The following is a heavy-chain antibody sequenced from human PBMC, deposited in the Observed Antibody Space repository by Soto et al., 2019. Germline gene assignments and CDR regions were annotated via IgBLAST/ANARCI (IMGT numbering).Heavy chain of an antibody. J-gene: IGHJ6*02. CDR1: GGSISSSSDY. D-gene: IGHD6-13*01. Sequence: TSETLSLTCTVSGGSISSSSDYWGWIRQPPGKGLEWIGSIYYSGSTYYNPSLKSRVTISVDTSKNQFSLKLSSVTAADTAVYYCASLPPWGAAAGTFYYYHGMDVWGQGTTVTVSS. V-gene: IGHV4-39*01. CDR2: IYYSGST. CDR3: ASLPPWGAAAGTFYYYHGMDV.